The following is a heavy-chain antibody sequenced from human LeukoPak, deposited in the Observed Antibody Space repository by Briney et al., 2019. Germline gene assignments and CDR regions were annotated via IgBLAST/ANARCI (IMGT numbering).Heavy chain of an antibody. CDR3: AGGGSDSSGYYGY. CDR2: IYYSGST. J-gene: IGHJ4*02. V-gene: IGHV4-39*01. D-gene: IGHD3-22*01. CDR1: GGSISSSSYY. Sequence: PSETLSLTCTVSGGSISSSSYYWGWIRQPPGKGLEWIGSIYYSGSTYYNPSLKSRVTISVDTSKNQFSLKLSSVTAADTAVYYCAGGGSDSSGYYGYWGQGTLVTVSS.